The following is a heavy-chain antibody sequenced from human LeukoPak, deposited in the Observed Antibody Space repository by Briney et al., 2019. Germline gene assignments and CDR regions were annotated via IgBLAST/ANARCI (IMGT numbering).Heavy chain of an antibody. J-gene: IGHJ4*02. CDR2: ISSNGGST. Sequence: PGGSLRLSCSASGFTFSSYAMHWVRQAPGKGLEYVSAISSNGGSTYYADSVKGRFTISRDNSKNTLYLQMSSLRAEDTAVYYCVKEVIAWGSASDYWGQGTLVTVSS. D-gene: IGHD3-16*02. CDR1: GFTFSSYA. V-gene: IGHV3-64D*06. CDR3: VKEVIAWGSASDY.